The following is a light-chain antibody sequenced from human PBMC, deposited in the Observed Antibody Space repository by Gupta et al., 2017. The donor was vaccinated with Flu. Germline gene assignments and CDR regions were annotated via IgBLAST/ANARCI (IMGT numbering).Light chain of an antibody. V-gene: IGLV2-14*01. CDR2: EVN. Sequence: QSALTQPASLSGSPGQSITISCPGTNRDIGDYNHVSWYQQHPGKAPKLIIYEVNNRPSGLSARFSGSKSGNTASLTTSGLQPEDEADYFCSSYAAGSTLLFGRGTKVTVL. CDR3: SSYAAGSTLL. J-gene: IGLJ3*02. CDR1: NRDIGDYNH.